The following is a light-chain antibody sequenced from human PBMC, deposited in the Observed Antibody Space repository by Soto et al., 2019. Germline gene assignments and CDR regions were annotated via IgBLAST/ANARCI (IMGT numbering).Light chain of an antibody. Sequence: QAVVTQSPSASASLGASVKLTCTLSGGHSSYAIAWHQQQPEKGPRYLMKLNSDGSHSKGDGIPDRFSGSSSGAERYLTISSLQSEDEADYYCQTWGTGIQVFGGGTKLTV. CDR3: QTWGTGIQV. V-gene: IGLV4-69*01. CDR1: GGHSSYA. J-gene: IGLJ2*01. CDR2: LNSDGSH.